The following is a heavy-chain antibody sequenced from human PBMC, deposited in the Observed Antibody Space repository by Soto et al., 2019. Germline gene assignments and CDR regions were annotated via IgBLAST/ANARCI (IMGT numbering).Heavy chain of an antibody. CDR2: IKQDGSEK. CDR1: GFTLSNYW. J-gene: IGHJ3*02. CDR3: ARSVSGGFDI. Sequence: EVQLVESGGGLVQRGGSLRLSCEASGFTLSNYWMAWVRQAPGKGLEWVANIKQDGSEKYYVASVKGRFTISRDNAKNSLYLQMNSLRAEDTALYYGARSVSGGFDIWGQGTMVTVSS. D-gene: IGHD2-15*01. V-gene: IGHV3-7*01.